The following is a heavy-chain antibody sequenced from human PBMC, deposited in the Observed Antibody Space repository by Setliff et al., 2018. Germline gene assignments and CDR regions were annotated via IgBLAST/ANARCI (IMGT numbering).Heavy chain of an antibody. Sequence: SETLSLTCSVSGGSISGSHYSWVWMRQPPGKRLEWIGSTYYNGTAYYSPSLQSRVAISVDTSKKQFSLMLTSVTAADTAVYYCARYIPSAGCFDPWGQGALVTVSS. CDR2: TYYNGTA. J-gene: IGHJ5*02. V-gene: IGHV4-39*01. CDR1: GGSISGSHYS. CDR3: ARYIPSAGCFDP. D-gene: IGHD2-21*01.